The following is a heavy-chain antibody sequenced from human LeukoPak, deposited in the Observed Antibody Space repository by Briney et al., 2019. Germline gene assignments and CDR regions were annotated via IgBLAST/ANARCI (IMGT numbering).Heavy chain of an antibody. CDR3: VKYATGGDY. CDR2: IWHDGSNT. D-gene: IGHD2-8*01. CDR1: GFTFSTYG. Sequence: GGSLRLSCAGSGFTFSTYGMHWVRQAPGKGLEWVAVIWHDGSNTYYADSVKGRFTISRDNSKNTLSLHMNSLRAEDTAVYYCVKYATGGDYWGQGTLVTVSS. J-gene: IGHJ4*02. V-gene: IGHV3-33*06.